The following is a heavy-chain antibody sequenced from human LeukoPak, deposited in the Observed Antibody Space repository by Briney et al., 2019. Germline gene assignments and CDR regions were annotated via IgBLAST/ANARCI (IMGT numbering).Heavy chain of an antibody. CDR2: MNPNSGNT. CDR1: GYTFTSYD. J-gene: IGHJ4*02. V-gene: IGHV1-8*02. CDR3: ARGSYFDY. Sequence: ASVKVSCKASGYTFTSYDINWVRQATGQGLEWMGWMNPNSGNTGYAQKLQGRVTMTTDTSTSTAYMELRSLRSDDTAVYYCARGSYFDYWGQGTLVTVSS.